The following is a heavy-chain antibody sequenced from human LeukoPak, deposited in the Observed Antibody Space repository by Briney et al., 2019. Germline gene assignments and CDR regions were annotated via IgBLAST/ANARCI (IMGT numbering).Heavy chain of an antibody. CDR1: GVSFSGYY. D-gene: IGHD6-6*01. J-gene: IGHJ4*02. CDR2: INHSGST. CDR3: ASIAGDSRSSR. Sequence: SESLSLTCAVYGVSFSGYYWSWIRQPPGKGLEWIGEINHSGSTNYNPSLKSRVTISVDTTKIQFSMKLLYVSAADRAVYYCASIAGDSRSSRWGQGTMVTVSS. V-gene: IGHV4-34*01.